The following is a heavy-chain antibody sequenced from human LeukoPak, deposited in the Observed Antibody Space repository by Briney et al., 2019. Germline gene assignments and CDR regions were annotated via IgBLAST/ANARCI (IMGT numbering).Heavy chain of an antibody. CDR3: AREYCTNGVCYPSHYYYYYMDV. CDR2: ISSSSSYI. J-gene: IGHJ6*03. CDR1: GFTFTSYT. V-gene: IGHV3-21*04. D-gene: IGHD2-8*01. Sequence: GGSLRLSCAASGFTFTSYTMNWVRQAPGKGLEWVSSISSSSSYIYYADSVKGRFTISRDNAKNSLYLQMNSLRAEDTALYYCAREYCTNGVCYPSHYYYYYMDVWGKGTTVTVSS.